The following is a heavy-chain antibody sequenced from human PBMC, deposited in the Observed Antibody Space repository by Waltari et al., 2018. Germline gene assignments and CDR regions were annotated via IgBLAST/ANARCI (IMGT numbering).Heavy chain of an antibody. CDR3: ARGHRIAVAGCWFDP. V-gene: IGHV4-34*01. J-gene: IGHJ5*02. D-gene: IGHD6-19*01. CDR1: GGSFSGYY. CDR2: INHSGST. Sequence: QVQLQQWGAGLLKPSETLSLTCAVYGGSFSGYYWSWIRQPPGKGLEWLGEINHSGSTNYNPSLKSRVTISVDTSKNQFSLKLSSVTAADTAVYYCARGHRIAVAGCWFDPWGQGTLVTVSS.